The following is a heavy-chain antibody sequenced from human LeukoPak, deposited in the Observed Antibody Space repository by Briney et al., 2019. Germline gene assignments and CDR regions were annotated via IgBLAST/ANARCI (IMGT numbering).Heavy chain of an antibody. CDR2: IYHRGST. V-gene: IGHV4-30-2*01. J-gene: IGHJ6*03. CDR3: AKPNHCNSTSCYDYYMDV. D-gene: IGHD2-2*01. Sequence: PSQTLSLTCTVSGGSVSSGGYYWSWIRQPPGKALEWIGYIYHRGSTYFNPSLKNRVSISVDRSKNQFSLKLTSVTAADTAVYYCAKPNHCNSTSCYDYYMDVWGKGTTVTVSS. CDR1: GGSVSSGGYY.